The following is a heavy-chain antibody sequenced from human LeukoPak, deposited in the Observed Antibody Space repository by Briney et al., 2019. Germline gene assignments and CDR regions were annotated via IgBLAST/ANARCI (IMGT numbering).Heavy chain of an antibody. Sequence: GESLKISFKGSGYRFTNYWISWVRPMPGKGLEWMGRIDPSDSYTTYSPSFQGHVTISADKSINTAYLQWSSLKASDTAMYYCARHATSYYFDYWGQGILVAVSS. CDR3: ARHATSYYFDY. J-gene: IGHJ4*02. CDR2: IDPSDSYT. V-gene: IGHV5-10-1*01. CDR1: GYRFTNYW.